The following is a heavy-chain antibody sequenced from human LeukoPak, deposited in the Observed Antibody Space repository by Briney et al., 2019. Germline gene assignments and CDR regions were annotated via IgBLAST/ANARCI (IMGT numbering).Heavy chain of an antibody. Sequence: PGGSLRLSCAASGFTFSSYWMSWVRQAPGKGLEWVANIKQDGSEKYYVDSVKGRFTISRDNAKNSLYLQMNSLRAEDTAVYYCASRDTRITIFGVVISFRDYWGQGTLVTVSS. J-gene: IGHJ4*02. CDR3: ASRDTRITIFGVVISFRDY. CDR2: IKQDGSEK. D-gene: IGHD3-3*01. CDR1: GFTFSSYW. V-gene: IGHV3-7*01.